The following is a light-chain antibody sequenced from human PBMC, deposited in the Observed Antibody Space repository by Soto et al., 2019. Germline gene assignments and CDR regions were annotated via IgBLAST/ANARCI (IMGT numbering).Light chain of an antibody. CDR2: YAS. CDR1: QSLLQSTGANY. CDR3: MQALQIPA. J-gene: IGKJ1*01. V-gene: IGKV2-28*01. Sequence: DIVMTQSPLSLPVTPGEPASISCTSSQSLLQSTGANYLNWYVQKPGQSPQLLIIYASTRASGVPDRFSGSGSCTDFTLRISRVEAEDVGIYYCMQALQIPAFGQGTKVEIK.